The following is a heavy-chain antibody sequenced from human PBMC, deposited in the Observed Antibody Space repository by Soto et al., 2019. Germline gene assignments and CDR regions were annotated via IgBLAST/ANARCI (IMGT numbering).Heavy chain of an antibody. Sequence: QVQLVQSGAEVKKPGASVKVSCKASGYTFTSYGISWVRQAPGQGLEWMGWISAYNGNTNYAQKLQGRVTMTTDTSTSTAYMELRSLRSDDTAVYYCARDVDTAMADYYHYGMDVWGQGTTVTVSS. CDR1: GYTFTSYG. J-gene: IGHJ6*02. CDR2: ISAYNGNT. V-gene: IGHV1-18*01. CDR3: ARDVDTAMADYYHYGMDV. D-gene: IGHD5-18*01.